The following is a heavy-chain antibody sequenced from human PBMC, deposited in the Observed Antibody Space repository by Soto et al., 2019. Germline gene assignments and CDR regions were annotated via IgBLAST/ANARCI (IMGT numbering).Heavy chain of an antibody. CDR2: FSSTGST. CDR3: ARRYGGNFDY. D-gene: IGHD1-26*01. V-gene: IGHV4-59*01. Sequence: SETLSLTCAVSGASITYYYWNWIRQPPGRGLEWIVSFSSTGSTVYNPSLRSRVTISVDTSKNQFSLTLSSVTAADTAVYYCARRYGGNFDYWGQGTLVTVSS. J-gene: IGHJ4*02. CDR1: GASITYYY.